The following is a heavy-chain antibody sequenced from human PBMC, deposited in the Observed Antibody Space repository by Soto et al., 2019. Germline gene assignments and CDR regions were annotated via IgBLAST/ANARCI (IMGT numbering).Heavy chain of an antibody. D-gene: IGHD3-22*01. V-gene: IGHV1-8*01. Sequence: QVQLVQSGAEVKKPGASVKVSCKASGYTFTSYDINWVRQATGQGLEWMGWMNPNSGNTGYAQKFQGRVTMTRNTARSTAYMELSSRRSEDTAVYYCARGRVFYYYDSSGYYYFRYFDYWGQGTLVNVSS. CDR3: ARGRVFYYYDSSGYYYFRYFDY. CDR1: GYTFTSYD. CDR2: MNPNSGNT. J-gene: IGHJ4*02.